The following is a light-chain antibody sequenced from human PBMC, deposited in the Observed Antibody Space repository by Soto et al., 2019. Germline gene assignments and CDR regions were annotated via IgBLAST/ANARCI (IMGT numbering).Light chain of an antibody. J-gene: IGKJ3*01. CDR1: QSINSY. V-gene: IGKV1-39*01. CDR2: AAS. Sequence: DIQMTQSPSSLSASVGDRVTITCRASQSINSYLNWYQQKPGKAPKLLIYAASSLQSGVPSRFSGSGSGTDFTLTISSLQPEDFATYYCQQSYSTLFTFGHGTKVDIK. CDR3: QQSYSTLFT.